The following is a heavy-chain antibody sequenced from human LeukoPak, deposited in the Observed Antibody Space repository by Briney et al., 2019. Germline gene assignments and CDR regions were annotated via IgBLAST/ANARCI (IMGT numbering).Heavy chain of an antibody. CDR1: GGSISSYY. D-gene: IGHD2-15*01. CDR2: IYYSGST. V-gene: IGHV4-59*08. CDR3: ARRAANYYYGMDA. J-gene: IGHJ6*02. Sequence: PSETLSLTCTVSGGSISSYYWSWIRQPPGKGLEWIGYIYYSGSTNYNPSLKSRVTISVDTSKNQFSLKLSSVTAADTAVYYCARRAANYYYGMDAWGQGTTVTVSS.